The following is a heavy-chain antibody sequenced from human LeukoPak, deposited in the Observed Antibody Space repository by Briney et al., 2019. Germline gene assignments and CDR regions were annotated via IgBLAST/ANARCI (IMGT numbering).Heavy chain of an antibody. CDR3: ARGLTIFGVVSMDGY. CDR1: GYTFTSYD. CDR2: MNPNSGNT. V-gene: IGHV1-8*03. D-gene: IGHD3-3*01. Sequence: ASVKVSCKASGYTFTSYDINWVRQATGQGLEWMGWMNPNSGNTGYAQKFQGRVTITRNTSISTAYMELSSQRSEDTAVYYCARGLTIFGVVSMDGYWGQGTLVTVSS. J-gene: IGHJ4*02.